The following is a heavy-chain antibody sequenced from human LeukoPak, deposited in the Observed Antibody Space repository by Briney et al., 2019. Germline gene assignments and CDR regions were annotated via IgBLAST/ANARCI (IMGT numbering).Heavy chain of an antibody. CDR3: ARRVGTAFQH. Sequence: PSETLSLTCTVSGDSISTSNSYWGWIRQPPGKGLEWIGSIYYSGNTFYNPSLKSRLSISVDTSKNEFSLKLSSVTAADTAVYYCARRVGTAFQHWGQGTLVTVSS. D-gene: IGHD1-1*01. CDR1: GDSISTSNSY. CDR2: IYYSGNT. V-gene: IGHV4-39*07. J-gene: IGHJ1*01.